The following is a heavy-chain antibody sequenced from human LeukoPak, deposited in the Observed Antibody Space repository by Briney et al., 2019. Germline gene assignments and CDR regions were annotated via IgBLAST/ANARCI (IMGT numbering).Heavy chain of an antibody. Sequence: ASVKVSRKASGYTFTGHYMNWVRLAPGQGLEWMGWINPTGGTTYAQKFQDRVTMTRDTSINTAYMELSGLRSDDTAVYYCARDLGWSSSHWGQGTLVTVSS. J-gene: IGHJ4*02. CDR2: INPTGGT. CDR1: GYTFTGHY. D-gene: IGHD6-6*01. V-gene: IGHV1-2*02. CDR3: ARDLGWSSSH.